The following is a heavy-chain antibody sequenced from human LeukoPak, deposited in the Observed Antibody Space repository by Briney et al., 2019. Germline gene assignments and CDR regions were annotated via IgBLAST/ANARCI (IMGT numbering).Heavy chain of an antibody. CDR2: INYSGST. CDR3: ARAPRQWLVPGGNRKNYYGMDV. V-gene: IGHV4-31*03. J-gene: IGHJ6*02. CDR1: GGSISGGGFY. Sequence: SETLSLTCSVSGGSISGGGFYWSWIRQHPRKGLEWIAYINYSGSTYYNPSLRGRLTISVDTSKNQFSLKVSSVTAADTAVYYCARAPRQWLVPGGNRKNYYGMDVWGQGTTVTVSS. D-gene: IGHD6-19*01.